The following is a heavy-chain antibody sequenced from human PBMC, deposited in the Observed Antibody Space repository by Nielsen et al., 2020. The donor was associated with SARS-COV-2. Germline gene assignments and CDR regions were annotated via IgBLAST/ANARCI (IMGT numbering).Heavy chain of an antibody. CDR3: AGTFADVQDYSSGLEY. CDR2: MYHFGTT. Sequence: SETLSLTCAVSGGSINTYDWSWIRQPPGNRLEWIGYMYHFGTTYYNPTLKGRVTISVDTSKSHFSLRLSSVTAADTAIYYCAGTFADVQDYSSGLEYWGQGTLVAVSS. J-gene: IGHJ4*02. V-gene: IGHV4-4*08. D-gene: IGHD6-19*01. CDR1: GGSINTYD.